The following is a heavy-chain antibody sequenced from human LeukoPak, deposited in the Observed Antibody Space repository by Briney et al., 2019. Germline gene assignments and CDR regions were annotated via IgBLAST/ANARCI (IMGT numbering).Heavy chain of an antibody. V-gene: IGHV3-11*01. CDR2: ISSSGSTI. CDR3: ARVKGLRFLEWLSVNYYYYYYYMDV. D-gene: IGHD3-3*01. J-gene: IGHJ6*03. Sequence: PGGSLRLSCAASGFTFSDYYMSWIRQAPGKGLEWVSYISSSGSTIYYADSVKGRFTISRDNAKNSLYLRMNSLRAEDTAVYYCARVKGLRFLEWLSVNYYYYYYYMDVWGKGTTVTVSS. CDR1: GFTFSDYY.